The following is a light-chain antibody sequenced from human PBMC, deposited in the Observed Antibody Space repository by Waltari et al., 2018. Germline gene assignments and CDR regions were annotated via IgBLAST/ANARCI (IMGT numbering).Light chain of an antibody. V-gene: IGKV1-33*01. CDR3: QHYDNLPLT. CDR1: QDISNY. Sequence: DIQMTQSPSSLSASVGDRVTITCQASQDISNYLNWYQYKPRKAPKFLIYDVSNFETGVPSRCSGSGAGADFSFTISSLQPEDIATYYCQHYDNLPLTFGGGTKVEIK. J-gene: IGKJ4*01. CDR2: DVS.